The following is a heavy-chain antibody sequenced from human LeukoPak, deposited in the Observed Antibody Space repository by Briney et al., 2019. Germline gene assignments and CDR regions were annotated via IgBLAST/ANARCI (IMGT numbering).Heavy chain of an antibody. CDR3: ARDYYGSGSYPRGYFDS. CDR2: INPNSGDT. J-gene: IGHJ4*02. Sequence: ASVKGSCKASGYTFTVYYVHWVRQAPGQGLEWMGWINPNSGDTNYAQNFQGRVTMTRDTSISTAYMDLSRLRSDDTAVYYCARDYYGSGSYPRGYFDSWGQGTLVTVSS. CDR1: GYTFTVYY. V-gene: IGHV1-2*02. D-gene: IGHD3-10*01.